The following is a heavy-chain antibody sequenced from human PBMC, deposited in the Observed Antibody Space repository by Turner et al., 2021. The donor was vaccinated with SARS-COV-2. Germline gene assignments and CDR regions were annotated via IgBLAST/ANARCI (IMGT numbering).Heavy chain of an antibody. CDR1: GFTFSRYS. CDR3: ARDHRPVVVPAAKRAGSYYYGMDV. Sequence: EVQLVESGGGLVKPGGSLILSCAASGFTFSRYSMNWVRQAPGKGLEWVSSISSSSSDIYYADSVKGRFTISRDNAKNSLYLQMNSLRAEDTAVYYCARDHRPVVVPAAKRAGSYYYGMDVWGQGTTVTVSS. J-gene: IGHJ6*02. CDR2: ISSSSSDI. V-gene: IGHV3-21*01. D-gene: IGHD2-2*01.